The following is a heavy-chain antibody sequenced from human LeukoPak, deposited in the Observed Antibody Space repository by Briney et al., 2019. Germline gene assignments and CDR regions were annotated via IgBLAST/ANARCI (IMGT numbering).Heavy chain of an antibody. CDR3: AKPRGGTYQYYFDY. J-gene: IGHJ4*02. CDR1: GFSFTSYS. CDR2: TRGRGSGT. Sequence: GSRRLACAAAGFSFTSYSMAWVRPVAGGGPGWVSHTRGRGSGTYYAASVKGRFTISRDNSKYALYLQMNSLRAEDTALYYCAKPRGGTYQYYFDYWGQGALVTVPS. V-gene: IGHV3-23*01. D-gene: IGHD1-26*01.